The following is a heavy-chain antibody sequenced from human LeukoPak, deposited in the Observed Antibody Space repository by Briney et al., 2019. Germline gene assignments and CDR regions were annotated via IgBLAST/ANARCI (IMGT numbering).Heavy chain of an antibody. CDR3: ARVYSFSIGAFDI. CDR2: ISYDGSNK. D-gene: IGHD2-21*01. Sequence: SGGFLRLSCAASGFTFSSYAMHWVRQAPGKGLEWVAVISYDGSNKYYADSVKGRFTISRDNSKNTLYLQMNSLRAEDTAVYYCARVYSFSIGAFDIWGQGTMVTVSS. J-gene: IGHJ3*02. CDR1: GFTFSSYA. V-gene: IGHV3-30-3*01.